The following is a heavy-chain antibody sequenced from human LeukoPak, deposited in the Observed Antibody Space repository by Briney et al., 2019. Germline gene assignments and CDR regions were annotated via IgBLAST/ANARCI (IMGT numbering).Heavy chain of an antibody. J-gene: IGHJ4*02. CDR3: AKVLLNNDDSGYSGFDY. CDR2: VSDRGGTT. Sequence: PGGSLRLSCAASGFNFATYAVTWVRQAPGKGLEWVSSVSDRGGTTYYADSVRGRFTISRDNSKNTLFLQMNSLRSGDTAVYYCAKVLLNNDDSGYSGFDYWGQGTLVTVSS. D-gene: IGHD3-22*01. CDR1: GFNFATYA. V-gene: IGHV3-23*01.